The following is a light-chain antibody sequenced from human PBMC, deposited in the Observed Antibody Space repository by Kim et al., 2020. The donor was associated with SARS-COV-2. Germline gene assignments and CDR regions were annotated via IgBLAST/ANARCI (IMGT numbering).Light chain of an antibody. V-gene: IGKV3-15*01. CDR1: QSVGSN. J-gene: IGKJ5*01. CDR3: KQFYNWPPNT. CDR2: GAS. Sequence: EIVMTQSPATLSVSPGERATLSCRASQSVGSNLAWYQQKPGQAPRLLLYGASTRATGIPARFSGSGSGTEFTLTISSLQSEDVAVYYWKQFYNWPPNTFGQGTRLEIK.